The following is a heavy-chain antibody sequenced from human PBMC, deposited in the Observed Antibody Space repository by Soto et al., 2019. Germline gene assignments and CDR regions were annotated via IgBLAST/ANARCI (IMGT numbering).Heavy chain of an antibody. Sequence: PGGSLRLSCAASGFAFSTFSMNWVRQAPGKGLQWVSFISPSSPYTSYADSVKGLFTISGDKAENSVFLQMNSLRAEDTGAYYCERRAENFWRGYPEALDHCGPGRMVTV. D-gene: IGHD3-3*01. CDR2: ISPSSPYT. J-gene: IGHJ1*01. CDR3: ERRAENFWRGYPEALDH. V-gene: IGHV3-21*03. CDR1: GFAFSTFS.